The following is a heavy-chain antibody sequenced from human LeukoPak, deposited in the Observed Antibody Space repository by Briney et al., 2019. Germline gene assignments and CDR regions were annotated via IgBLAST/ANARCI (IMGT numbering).Heavy chain of an antibody. V-gene: IGHV4-59*01. CDR3: ARGQQQLSR. J-gene: IGHJ4*02. D-gene: IGHD6-13*01. CDR1: GGSISSYY. CDR2: ISDSVST. Sequence: KPSETLSLTCTVSGGSISSYYWSWIRQPPGKGLEWIGYISDSVSTNYNPSLKSRVSISVDTSNNQFSLKLSSVTAADTAVYYCARGQQQLSRWDQGTLVTVSS.